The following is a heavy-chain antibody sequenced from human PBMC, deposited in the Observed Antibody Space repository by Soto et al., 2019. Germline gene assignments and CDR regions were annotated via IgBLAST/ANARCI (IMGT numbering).Heavy chain of an antibody. CDR2: ISADNGNT. Sequence: QVQLVQSGAEVKNPGASVKVSCKASGYTFTKYGIGWVRQAPGQGLEWMGWISADNGNTNDAQKIQGRVTMTTDTATSTAYMEMRSLRSDDTAVYYCAREVAAAGGEYDDWGQGTLVTVSS. J-gene: IGHJ4*02. CDR3: AREVAAAGGEYDD. CDR1: GYTFTKYG. V-gene: IGHV1-18*01. D-gene: IGHD6-13*01.